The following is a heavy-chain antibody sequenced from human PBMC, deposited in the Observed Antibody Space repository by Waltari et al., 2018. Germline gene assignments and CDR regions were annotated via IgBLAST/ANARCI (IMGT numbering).Heavy chain of an antibody. Sequence: QVQLQESGPGLVKPSETLSLTCTVSGGSISSYYWSWIRQPPGKGLEWIGDIYYSGSTNYHPSLQSRVTISVDTSKNQFSLKLSSVTAADTAVYYCARAISRDGYNFSPSPLYYYYGMDVWGQGTTVTVSS. CDR3: ARAISRDGYNFSPSPLYYYYGMDV. CDR1: GGSISSYY. V-gene: IGHV4-59*01. J-gene: IGHJ6*02. CDR2: IYYSGST. D-gene: IGHD5-12*01.